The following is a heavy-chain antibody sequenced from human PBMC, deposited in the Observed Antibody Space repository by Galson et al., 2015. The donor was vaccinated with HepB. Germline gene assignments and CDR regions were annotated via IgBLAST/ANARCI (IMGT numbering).Heavy chain of an antibody. CDR2: IIPIFGTA. V-gene: IGHV1-69*13. J-gene: IGHJ6*02. CDR3: ARRGKSELGIPLYYYGMDV. Sequence: SVKVSCKASGGTFSSYAISWVRQAPGQGLEWMGGIIPIFGTANYAQKFQGRVTITADESTSTAYMELSSLRSEDTAVYYCARRGKSELGIPLYYYGMDVWGQGTTVTVSS. CDR1: GGTFSSYA. D-gene: IGHD3-16*01.